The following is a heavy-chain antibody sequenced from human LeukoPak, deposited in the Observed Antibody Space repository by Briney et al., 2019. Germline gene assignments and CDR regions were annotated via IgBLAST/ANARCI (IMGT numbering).Heavy chain of an antibody. CDR1: GGSISSSSYY. J-gene: IGHJ4*02. Sequence: SETLSLTCTVSGGSISSSSYYWGWIRRPPGKGLEWIGSMYYSGSTYYNPSLKSRVTISVDTSKNQFSLNLSSVTAADTAVYYCARGSGSYPTLFDYWGQGTLVTVSS. V-gene: IGHV4-39*01. CDR3: ARGSGSYPTLFDY. CDR2: MYYSGST. D-gene: IGHD1-26*01.